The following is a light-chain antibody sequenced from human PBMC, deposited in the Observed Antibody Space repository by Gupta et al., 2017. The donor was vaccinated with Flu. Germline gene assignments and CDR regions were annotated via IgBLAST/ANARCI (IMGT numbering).Light chain of an antibody. CDR2: EGS. V-gene: IGLV2-14*01. CDR1: SSDVGGYNY. J-gene: IGLJ3*02. CDR3: SSYTSSSFVV. Sequence: QSALTQPASVSGSPGPSITISCTGTSSDVGGYNYVSWYQQHPGKAPKLMIYEGSKRPAGVANRFSGSKSGNTASLTISGLQAEDEADYYCSSYTSSSFVVFGGGTKLTVL.